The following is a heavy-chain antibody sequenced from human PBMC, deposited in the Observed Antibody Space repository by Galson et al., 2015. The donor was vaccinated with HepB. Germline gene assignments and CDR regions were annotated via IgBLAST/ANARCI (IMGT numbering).Heavy chain of an antibody. V-gene: IGHV4-59*01. CDR2: IYYSGST. Sequence: SETLSLTCTVSGGSISSYYWSWIRQPPGKGLEWIGYIYYSGSTNYNPSLKSRVTISVDTSKNQFSLKLSSVTAADTAVYYCARADILTGWPRPGLVDPPTDAFDIWGQGTMVTVSS. J-gene: IGHJ3*02. CDR3: ARADILTGWPRPGLVDPPTDAFDI. D-gene: IGHD3-9*01. CDR1: GGSISSYY.